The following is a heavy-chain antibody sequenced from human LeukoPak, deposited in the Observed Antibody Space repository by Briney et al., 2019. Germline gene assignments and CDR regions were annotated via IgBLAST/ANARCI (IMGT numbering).Heavy chain of an antibody. CDR1: GGSISSYY. Sequence: SETLSLTCTVSGGSISSYYWSWIRQPPGKGLEWIGYIYYSGSTNYNPSLKSRVTISVDTSKNQFSLNLSSVTAADTAVYYCARGVNYYDSSGFYYYYGMDVWGQGTTVTVSS. J-gene: IGHJ6*02. D-gene: IGHD3-22*01. CDR3: ARGVNYYDSSGFYYYYGMDV. CDR2: IYYSGST. V-gene: IGHV4-59*01.